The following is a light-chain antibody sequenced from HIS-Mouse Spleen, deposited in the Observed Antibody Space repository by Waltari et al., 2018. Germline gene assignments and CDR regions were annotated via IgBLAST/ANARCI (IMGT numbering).Light chain of an antibody. CDR2: GAS. CDR3: QQYNNWPFT. J-gene: IGKJ3*01. CDR1: QSVSSN. Sequence: EIVMTQSPATLSMSPGERATLTCRASQSVSSNLAWYQQKPGQAHRLLIYGASTRATGIPARFSGSGSGTEFTLTISSMQSEDFAVYYCQQYNNWPFTFGPGTKVDIK. V-gene: IGKV3-15*01.